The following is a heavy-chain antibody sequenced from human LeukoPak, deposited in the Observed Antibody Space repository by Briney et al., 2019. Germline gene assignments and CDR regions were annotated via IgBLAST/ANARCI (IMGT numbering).Heavy chain of an antibody. D-gene: IGHD3-10*01. Sequence: TGGSLRLSCSASGLTVTNAWMNWVRQAPGEGLDWVGRIASKTDGGATDYAAPVKGRFTISRDDSKNTLNLQMNSLKTEDTAVYYCTTGIRGDWGQGTLVTVSS. V-gene: IGHV3-15*07. CDR1: GLTVTNAW. CDR2: IASKTDGGAT. CDR3: TTGIRGD. J-gene: IGHJ4*02.